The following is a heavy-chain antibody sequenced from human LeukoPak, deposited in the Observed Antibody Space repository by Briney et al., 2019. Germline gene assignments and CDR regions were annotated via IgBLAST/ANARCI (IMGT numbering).Heavy chain of an antibody. CDR2: IDPSDSYT. CDR1: GYSITSYW. Sequence: PGESLKISCKGSGYSITSYWISWVRQMPGKGLEWMGRIDPSDSYTNYSPSFQGHVTISADKSISTAYLQWSSLKASDTAMYYCARYDSSGYYADYWGQGTLVTVSS. V-gene: IGHV5-10-1*01. CDR3: ARYDSSGYYADY. J-gene: IGHJ4*02. D-gene: IGHD3-22*01.